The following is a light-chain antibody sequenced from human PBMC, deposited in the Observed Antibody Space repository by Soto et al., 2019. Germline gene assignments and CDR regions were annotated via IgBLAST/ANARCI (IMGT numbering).Light chain of an antibody. V-gene: IGLV2-14*01. CDR1: SSDDGGYNY. J-gene: IGLJ2*01. CDR2: DVS. CDR3: SSYTSSSTLGV. Sequence: QSALTQPASVSGSPGQSINISCTGTSSDDGGYNYVSWYQQHPGKAPKLMIYDVSNRPSGVSNRFSGSKSGNTASLTISGLQAEDEADYYCSSYTSSSTLGVFGGGTKLTVL.